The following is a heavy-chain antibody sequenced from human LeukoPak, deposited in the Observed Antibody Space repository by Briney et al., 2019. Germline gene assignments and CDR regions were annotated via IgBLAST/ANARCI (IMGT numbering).Heavy chain of an antibody. Sequence: ASVKVSCKASGYTFTGYYMHWVRQAPGQGLEWMGWINPNSGGTNYAQKFQGRVTMTRDTSISTAYMELSRLRSDDTAVYYCGRVSDHSCSSTSCQPYFDYWGQGTLVTVSS. CDR3: GRVSDHSCSSTSCQPYFDY. CDR2: INPNSGGT. CDR1: GYTFTGYY. V-gene: IGHV1-2*02. J-gene: IGHJ4*02. D-gene: IGHD2-2*01.